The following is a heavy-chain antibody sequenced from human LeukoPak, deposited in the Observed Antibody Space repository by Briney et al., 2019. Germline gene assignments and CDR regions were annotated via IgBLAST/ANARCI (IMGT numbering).Heavy chain of an antibody. CDR3: TRGISMDV. Sequence: GWSLTLSCPASGFTFSNHWIHWVRHAPGKGRVWVSRVNTDGSVTNYAGSVEGRFTISRHIAKNTVYLQINRQREEQTSISYLTRGISMDVWVQGSTVTVSS. CDR1: GFTFSNHW. J-gene: IGHJ6*01. CDR2: VNTDGSVT. V-gene: IGHV3-74*01.